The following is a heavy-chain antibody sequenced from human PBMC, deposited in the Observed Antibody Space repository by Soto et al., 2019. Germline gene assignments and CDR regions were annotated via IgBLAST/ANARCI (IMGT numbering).Heavy chain of an antibody. CDR2: INSDGSTT. CDR1: GLTFSNYW. J-gene: IGHJ4*02. D-gene: IGHD4-17*01. CDR3: ASVAYGDYSFNY. Sequence: EVQLVESGGGLVEPGGSLRASCVASGLTFSNYWMHWLRQVPGKGLVWVSRINSDGSTTTYADSVKGRFTISRDNAKNMLYLQMNSLRAEDTAVYFCASVAYGDYSFNYWGQGTLVTVSS. V-gene: IGHV3-74*01.